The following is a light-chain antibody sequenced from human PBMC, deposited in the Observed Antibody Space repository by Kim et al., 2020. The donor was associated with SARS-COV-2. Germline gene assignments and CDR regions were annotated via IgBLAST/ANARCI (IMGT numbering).Light chain of an antibody. V-gene: IGLV2-23*02. J-gene: IGLJ2*01. CDR3: YSYTNSRTVI. CDR1: SRDVGNYNL. Sequence: QSALTQPASVSGSPGQSITISCTGTSRDVGNYNLVSWYQQHPGKAPKLIIYEVTKRPPGVSSRFSASKSGNTASLTISGLQAEDEANYYCYSYTNSRTVIFGGGTQLTVL. CDR2: EVT.